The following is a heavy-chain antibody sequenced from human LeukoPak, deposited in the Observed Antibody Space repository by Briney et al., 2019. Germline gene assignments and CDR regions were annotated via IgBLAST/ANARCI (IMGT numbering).Heavy chain of an antibody. D-gene: IGHD3-22*01. V-gene: IGHV4-59*01. CDR2: IYYGGTT. CDR1: GGSISSYY. Sequence: SETLSLTCTVAGGSISSYYWSWIRQPPGKGLEYIGFIYYGGTTEYSPSLKSRATISADTSKNQFSLMLTSVTAADTAVYYCARGRYYYDSSGYYYDNWFDPWGHGTLVTVSS. CDR3: ARGRYYYDSSGYYYDNWFDP. J-gene: IGHJ5*02.